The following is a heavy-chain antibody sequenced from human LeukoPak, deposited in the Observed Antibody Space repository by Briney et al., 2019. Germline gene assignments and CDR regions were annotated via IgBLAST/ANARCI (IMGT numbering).Heavy chain of an antibody. CDR1: GFTFSSYS. V-gene: IGHV3-21*01. CDR3: ASPIAVAGWENY. D-gene: IGHD6-19*01. Sequence: GGSLRLSCAASGFTFSSYSMNWVRQAPGKGLEWVSSISSSSSYIYYADSVKGRFTISRDNAKNSLYLQMNSLRAEDTAVYYCASPIAVAGWENYWGQGTLVTVSS. CDR2: ISSSSSYI. J-gene: IGHJ4*02.